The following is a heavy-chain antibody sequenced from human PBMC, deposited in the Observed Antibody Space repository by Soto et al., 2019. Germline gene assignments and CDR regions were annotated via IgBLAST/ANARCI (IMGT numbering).Heavy chain of an antibody. Sequence: PLVTLSVTCTVAGGSISSYYWSWIRQPPGKGLEWIGYIYYSGSTNYNPSLKSRVTISVDTSKNQFSLKLTSVTAADTAVYYCARRYGGNFDYWGQGTLVTVS. CDR1: GGSISSYY. V-gene: IGHV4-59*01. D-gene: IGHD1-26*01. CDR2: IYYSGST. J-gene: IGHJ4*02. CDR3: ARRYGGNFDY.